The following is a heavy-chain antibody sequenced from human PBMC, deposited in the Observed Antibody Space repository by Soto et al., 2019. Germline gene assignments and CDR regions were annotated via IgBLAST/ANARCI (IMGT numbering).Heavy chain of an antibody. CDR3: ARDAHITMVRGVTAWYYYYGMDV. CDR1: GGSISSYY. V-gene: IGHV4-4*07. CDR2: IYTSGST. Sequence: SETLSLTCTVSGGSISSYYWSWIRQPAGKGLEWIGRIYTSGSTNYNPSLKSRVTMSVDTSKNQFSLKLSSVTAADTAVYYCARDAHITMVRGVTAWYYYYGMDVCGQGTTVTVSS. J-gene: IGHJ6*02. D-gene: IGHD3-10*01.